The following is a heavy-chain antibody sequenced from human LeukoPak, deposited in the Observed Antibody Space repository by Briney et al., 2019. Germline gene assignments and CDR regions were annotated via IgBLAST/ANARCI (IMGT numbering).Heavy chain of an antibody. CDR2: ISGSGGST. CDR1: GFTFSSYA. D-gene: IGHD2-2*01. J-gene: IGHJ4*02. V-gene: IGHV3-23*01. Sequence: GGSLRLSCAASGFTFSSYAMSWVRQAPGKGLEWVLAISGSGGSTYSADSVKGRFTISRDNAKNTLYLQMNSLRAEDTAVYYCARYPSGSSTSRSVWGQGTLVTVSS. CDR3: ARYPSGSSTSRSV.